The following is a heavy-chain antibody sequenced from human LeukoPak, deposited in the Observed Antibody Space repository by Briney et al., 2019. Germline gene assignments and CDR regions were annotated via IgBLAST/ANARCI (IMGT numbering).Heavy chain of an antibody. V-gene: IGHV6-1*01. J-gene: IGHJ4*02. Sequence: SQTLSLTCAISGDSFSSNSAAWDWLRQTPSRGLEWLGRTYYRSKWFSYYAASVRSRITINPDTSKNQFSLQLNSVTPEDTAVYYCARRGPAGAFDYWGQGTLVTVSS. CDR1: GDSFSSNSAA. CDR2: TYYRSKWFS. CDR3: ARRGPAGAFDY. D-gene: IGHD2-2*01.